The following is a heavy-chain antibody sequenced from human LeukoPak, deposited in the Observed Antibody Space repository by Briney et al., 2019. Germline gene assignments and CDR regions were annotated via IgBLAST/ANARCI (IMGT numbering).Heavy chain of an antibody. V-gene: IGHV3-7*01. CDR1: GFTFSSYW. Sequence: GGSLRLSCAASGFTFSSYWMSWVRQAPGKGLEWVANIKQDGSEKYYVDSVKGRFTISRDNAKNSLYLQMNSLRAEDTAVYYCAREEIAAAGSYYFDYWGQGTLVTVSS. D-gene: IGHD6-13*01. CDR2: IKQDGSEK. J-gene: IGHJ4*02. CDR3: AREEIAAAGSYYFDY.